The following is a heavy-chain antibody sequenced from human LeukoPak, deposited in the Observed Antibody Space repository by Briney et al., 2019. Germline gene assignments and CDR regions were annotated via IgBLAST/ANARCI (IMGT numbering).Heavy chain of an antibody. CDR1: GFTFSSYG. CDR3: ARVSSSWYEDWYFDL. D-gene: IGHD6-13*01. V-gene: IGHV3-23*01. Sequence: PGGSLRLSCAASGFTFSSYGMSWVRQAPGKGLEWVSAISGSGGSTYYADSVKGRFTISRDNSKNTLYLQMNSLRAADTAVYYCARVSSSWYEDWYFDLWGRGTLVSVSS. J-gene: IGHJ2*01. CDR2: ISGSGGST.